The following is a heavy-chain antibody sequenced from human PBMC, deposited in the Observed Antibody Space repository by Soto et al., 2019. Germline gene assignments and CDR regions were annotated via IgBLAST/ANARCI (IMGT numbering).Heavy chain of an antibody. Sequence: QVQLVQSGAEVKKPGSSVKVACKASGGTFSSYAISWVRQAPGQGLEWMGGIIPIFGTANYAQKIQGRVTITADESTSTAYMKLSCLRSEDTAVYYCARDWGLAVTFTPHYYYGMDVWGQGTTVTVSS. V-gene: IGHV1-69*12. CDR2: IIPIFGTA. J-gene: IGHJ6*02. D-gene: IGHD4-4*01. CDR1: GGTFSSYA. CDR3: ARDWGLAVTFTPHYYYGMDV.